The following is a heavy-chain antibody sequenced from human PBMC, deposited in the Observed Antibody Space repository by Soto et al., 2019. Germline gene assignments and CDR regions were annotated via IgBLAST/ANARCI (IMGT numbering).Heavy chain of an antibody. V-gene: IGHV1-8*01. CDR2: MNPNSGNT. Sequence: ASVKVSCKASGYTFTSYDINWVLQATGQGLEWMGWMNPNSGNTGYAQKFQGRVTMTRNTSISTAYMELSSLRSEDTAVYHCARVLYYYGSGSYYIDYWGQGTLVTVSS. D-gene: IGHD3-10*01. CDR1: GYTFTSYD. CDR3: ARVLYYYGSGSYYIDY. J-gene: IGHJ4*02.